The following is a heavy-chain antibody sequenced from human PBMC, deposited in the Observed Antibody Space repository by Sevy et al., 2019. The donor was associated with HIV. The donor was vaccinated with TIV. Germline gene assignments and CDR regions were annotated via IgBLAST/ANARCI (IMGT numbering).Heavy chain of an antibody. CDR2: TYYKSKWYN. D-gene: IGHD3-10*01. CDR1: GDSVSTYSAA. V-gene: IGHV6-1*01. Sequence: KQSQTLSLTCAISGDSVSTYSAAWSWIRQSPSRGLEWLGRTYYKSKWYNDYALSVKSRISINPDTPKNQISLQLNSVTPEDTAVYYCARESRWFFFHFDYWGQGTLVTVSS. J-gene: IGHJ4*02. CDR3: ARESRWFFFHFDY.